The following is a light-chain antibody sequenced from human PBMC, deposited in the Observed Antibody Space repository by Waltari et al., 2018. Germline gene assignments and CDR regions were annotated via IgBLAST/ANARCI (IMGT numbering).Light chain of an antibody. J-gene: IGLJ1*01. CDR1: SSDIGGYKY. Sequence: QSALTQPPSASGSPGQSVTISCTGTSSDIGGYKYVSWYRQQPGKGPKLLIYEVSKRPPGVPNRSSGSKSGNTASLTVSVLLAEYEADYYYSSYAGSNNLVFGTGTKVTVL. CDR2: EVS. CDR3: SSYAGSNNLV. V-gene: IGLV2-8*01.